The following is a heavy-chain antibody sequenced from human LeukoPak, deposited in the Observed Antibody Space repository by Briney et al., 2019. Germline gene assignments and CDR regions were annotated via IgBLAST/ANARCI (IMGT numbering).Heavy chain of an antibody. Sequence: SETLSLTCAVYGGSFSGYYWSWIRQPPGKGLEWIGEINHSGSTNYNPSLKSRVTISVDTSKNQFSLKLSSVTAADTAVYYCARHVRRYGSGSYYLRYYYYMDVWGKGTTVTISS. CDR3: ARHVRRYGSGSYYLRYYYYMDV. V-gene: IGHV4-34*01. D-gene: IGHD3-10*01. J-gene: IGHJ6*03. CDR1: GGSFSGYY. CDR2: INHSGST.